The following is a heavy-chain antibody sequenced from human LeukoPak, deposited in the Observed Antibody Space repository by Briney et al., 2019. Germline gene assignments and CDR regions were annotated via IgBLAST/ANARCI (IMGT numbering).Heavy chain of an antibody. CDR2: ISSGGDTF. V-gene: IGHV3-48*02. Sequence: GGSLRLSCAASGFTFTSYAMNWVRQAPGKGLEWISYISSGGDTFYYADSVKGRFTISRDNANNSLYLQMNSLRDEDTAVYYCARDLFTSGWRFFDSWGQGTLVTVSS. CDR1: GFTFTSYA. J-gene: IGHJ4*02. D-gene: IGHD6-19*01. CDR3: ARDLFTSGWRFFDS.